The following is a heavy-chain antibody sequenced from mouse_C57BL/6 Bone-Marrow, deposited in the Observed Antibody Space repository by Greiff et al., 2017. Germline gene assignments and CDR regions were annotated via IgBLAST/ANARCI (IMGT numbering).Heavy chain of an antibody. V-gene: IGHV1-55*01. Sequence: VKLKQPGAELVKPGASVKMSCKASGYAFTSYWITWVKQRPGQGLEWIGDIYPGSGSTNYNEKFKSKATLTVDTSSSTAYMQLSSLTSEDSAVXYCARFDGYYGYWGQGTTLTVSS. CDR1: GYAFTSYW. CDR3: ARFDGYYGY. J-gene: IGHJ2*01. D-gene: IGHD2-3*01. CDR2: IYPGSGST.